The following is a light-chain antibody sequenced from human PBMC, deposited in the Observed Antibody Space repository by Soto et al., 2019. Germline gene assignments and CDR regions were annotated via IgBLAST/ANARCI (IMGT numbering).Light chain of an antibody. CDR2: DVS. CDR3: QQLNSYPIT. J-gene: IGKJ5*01. CDR1: QGISSY. V-gene: IGKV1-9*01. Sequence: DIQLTQSPSFLSASVGDRVTITCRASQGISSYLAWYQQKPGKAPKLLIYDVSTLQSGVPSRFSGRESGTEFTLRISSLQPEDFATYHCQQLNSYPITFGQGTRLEIK.